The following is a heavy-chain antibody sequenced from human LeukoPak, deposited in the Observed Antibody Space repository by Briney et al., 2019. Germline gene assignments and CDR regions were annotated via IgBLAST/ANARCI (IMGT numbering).Heavy chain of an antibody. Sequence: KPSETLSLTCTVSGGSISSGGYHWSWIRQHPGKGLEWIGYIYSTGSTYYNPSLKSRIIISVDTSKNQFSLKLSSVTAADTAVYYCAREGVMVRVFDYWGQGTLVTVSS. D-gene: IGHD3-10*01. CDR1: GGSISSGGYH. CDR2: IYSTGST. J-gene: IGHJ4*02. V-gene: IGHV4-31*03. CDR3: AREGVMVRVFDY.